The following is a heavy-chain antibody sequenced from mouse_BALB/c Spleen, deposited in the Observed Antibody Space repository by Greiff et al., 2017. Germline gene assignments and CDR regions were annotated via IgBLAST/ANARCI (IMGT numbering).Heavy chain of an antibody. D-gene: IGHD1-1*01. J-gene: IGHJ4*01. CDR1: GFNIKDTY. V-gene: IGHV14-3*02. CDR3: ASTVEWALYAMDY. Sequence: EVQVVESGAELVKPGASVKLSCTASGFNIKDTYMHWVKQRPEQGLEWIGRIDPANGNTKYDPKFQGKATITADTSSNTAYLQLSSLTSEDTAVYYCASTVEWALYAMDYWGQGTSVTVSS. CDR2: IDPANGNT.